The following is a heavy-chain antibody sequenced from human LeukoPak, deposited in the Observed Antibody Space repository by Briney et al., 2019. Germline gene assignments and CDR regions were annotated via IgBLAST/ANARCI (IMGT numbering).Heavy chain of an antibody. J-gene: IGHJ4*02. Sequence: SETLSLTCTVSGGSISSYYWNWIRQPPGEGLEWIGYIYYSGSTNYNPSLTSRVTISVDTPNNQFSLKLSSVTAADTAVYYCARDLGQNWGWRYFDYWGQGTLVTVSS. D-gene: IGHD7-27*01. CDR3: ARDLGQNWGWRYFDY. CDR1: GGSISSYY. V-gene: IGHV4-59*12. CDR2: IYYSGST.